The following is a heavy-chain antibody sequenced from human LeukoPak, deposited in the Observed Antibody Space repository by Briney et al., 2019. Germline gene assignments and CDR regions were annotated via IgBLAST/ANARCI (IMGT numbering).Heavy chain of an antibody. CDR2: INPNSGGT. J-gene: IGHJ6*02. D-gene: IGHD6-13*01. Sequence: AASVKVSCTASGYTFTVYYMHWVRQAPGQGLEWMGRINPNSGGTNYAQKFQGRVTMTRDTSISTAYMELSRLRSDDTAVYYCARTDGAAAGTGYYYYYGMDVWGQGTTVTVSS. V-gene: IGHV1-2*06. CDR3: ARTDGAAAGTGYYYYYGMDV. CDR1: GYTFTVYY.